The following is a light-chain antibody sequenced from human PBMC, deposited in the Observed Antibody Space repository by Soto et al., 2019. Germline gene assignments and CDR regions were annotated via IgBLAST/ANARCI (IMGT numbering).Light chain of an antibody. J-gene: IGKJ5*01. CDR1: QTISSW. CDR3: QQYDNLPIT. V-gene: IGKV1-33*01. CDR2: DAS. Sequence: IQMTQSPSTLSGSVGDRVTITCRASQTISSWLAWYQRKPGKAPKLLIYDASNLETGVPSRFSGSGSGTDFTFTISSLQPEDIATYYCQQYDNLPITFGQGTRLEIK.